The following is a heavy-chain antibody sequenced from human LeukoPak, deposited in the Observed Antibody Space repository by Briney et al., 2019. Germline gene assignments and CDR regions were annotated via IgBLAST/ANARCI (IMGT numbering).Heavy chain of an antibody. CDR2: IYTSGST. CDR1: GGSISSGSYY. Sequence: SQTLSLTCTVSGGSISSGSYYWSWIRQPAGKGLEWIGRIYTSGSTNYNPSLKSRVTISVDTSKNQFSLKLSSVTAADTAVYYCARSIGWLPSTNVVTAKGWFDPWGQGTLVTVPS. J-gene: IGHJ5*02. V-gene: IGHV4-61*02. CDR3: ARSIGWLPSTNVVTAKGWFDP. D-gene: IGHD2-21*02.